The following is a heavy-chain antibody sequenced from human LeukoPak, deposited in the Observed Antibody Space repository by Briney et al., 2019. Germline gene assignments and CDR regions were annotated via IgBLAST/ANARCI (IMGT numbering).Heavy chain of an antibody. CDR2: ISSSGTTI. J-gene: IGHJ4*02. CDR1: GFTFSTYS. Sequence: PGGSLRLSCAASGFTFSTYSINWVRQAPGKGLEWVSYISSSGTTIYYADSVKGRFTISRDNAKDSLYLQMNSLRADDTAVYYCARDLGDGYTPFDYWGQGTLVTVSS. D-gene: IGHD5-24*01. V-gene: IGHV3-48*04. CDR3: ARDLGDGYTPFDY.